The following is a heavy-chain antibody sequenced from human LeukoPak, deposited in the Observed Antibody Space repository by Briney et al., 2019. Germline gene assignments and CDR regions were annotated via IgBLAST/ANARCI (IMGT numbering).Heavy chain of an antibody. CDR2: IYYTGST. J-gene: IGHJ4*02. CDR1: GGSISSYY. D-gene: IGHD3-3*01. CDR3: ARYRPSESRSGEVTSLDY. Sequence: SETLSLTCTVSGGSISSYYWSWIRQPPGKGLEFIGHIYYTGSTKYNPSLKSRATISLDTSENQFSLKLSSVTTADTAVYYCARYRPSESRSGEVTSLDYWGQGTLVTVSS. V-gene: IGHV4-59*01.